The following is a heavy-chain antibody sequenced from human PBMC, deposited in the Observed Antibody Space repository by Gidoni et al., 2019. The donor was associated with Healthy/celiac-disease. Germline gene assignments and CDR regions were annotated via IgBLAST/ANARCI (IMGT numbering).Heavy chain of an antibody. CDR3: AKDKGVNCGGDCYSGAPFDY. V-gene: IGHV3-23*01. CDR1: GFTFASDA. D-gene: IGHD2-21*02. CDR2: ISGSGGST. J-gene: IGHJ4*02. Sequence: EVQLLESGGGLVQPGGSLRLSCAASGFTFASDALCGFPPHPGVRQEPGKGLEWVSAISGSGGSTYYADSVKGRFTISRDNAKNTLYLQMNSLRAEDTAVYYCAKDKGVNCGGDCYSGAPFDYWGQGTLVTVSS.